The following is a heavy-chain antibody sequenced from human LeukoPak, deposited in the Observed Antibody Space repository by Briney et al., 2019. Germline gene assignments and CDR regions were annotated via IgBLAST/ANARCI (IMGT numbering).Heavy chain of an antibody. CDR1: GGSFIGYY. V-gene: IGHV4-34*01. Sequence: PSETLSLTCGVYGGSFIGYYWSWIRQPPGKGLEWIGEINHSGSTNYNPSLKSRVTISVDTSKRQLSLKLSSVTAADTAVYYCSKGGPHTVTTYRWFDPWGQGTLVTVSS. CDR2: INHSGST. CDR3: SKGGPHTVTTYRWFDP. J-gene: IGHJ5*02. D-gene: IGHD4-17*01.